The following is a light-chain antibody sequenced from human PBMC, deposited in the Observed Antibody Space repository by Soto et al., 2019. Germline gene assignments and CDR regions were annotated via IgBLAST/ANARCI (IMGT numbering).Light chain of an antibody. V-gene: IGKV3-20*01. J-gene: IGKJ1*01. CDR2: GAS. CDR1: QSVSSTY. Sequence: IVLTQSPGTLSLSPGERATLSCRASQSVSSTYLAWYQQRPGQAPRLLIYGASSRATGIPDRFSGSGSGTDFTLTIRRLEPEDFAVYYCQQYGSSYPWTFGQGTKVDNK. CDR3: QQYGSSYPWT.